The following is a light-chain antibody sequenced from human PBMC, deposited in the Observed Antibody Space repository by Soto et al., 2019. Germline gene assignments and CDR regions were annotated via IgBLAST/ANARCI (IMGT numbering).Light chain of an antibody. CDR2: AAS. J-gene: IGKJ4*01. CDR3: QQASSFPLT. CDR1: QSISSW. V-gene: IGKV1-12*01. Sequence: DIQMTQSPSSVSASVGDRVTITCRASQSISSWLVWYQQKPGKAPNLLIYAASNLQSGVPSRFSGSESGTAFTLTISSLQPEDFANYYCQQASSFPLTFGGGTKVEIK.